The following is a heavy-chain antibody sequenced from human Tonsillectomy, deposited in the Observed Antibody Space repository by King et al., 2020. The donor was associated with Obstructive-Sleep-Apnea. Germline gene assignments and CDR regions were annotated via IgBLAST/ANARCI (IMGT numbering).Heavy chain of an antibody. CDR3: ARGDVESSSWFGS. Sequence: PLQESGPGLVKPSQTLSLTCTVSGGSISSGTYYWSWIRPHPGKGLEWIGYIYYSGSTSYNPSLKSRVSISVDTSKNQFSLKVRSVTAADTAVYYCARGDVESSSWFGSWGQGTLVTVSS. V-gene: IGHV4-31*03. CDR1: GGSISSGTYY. CDR2: IYYSGST. D-gene: IGHD6-13*01. J-gene: IGHJ5*01.